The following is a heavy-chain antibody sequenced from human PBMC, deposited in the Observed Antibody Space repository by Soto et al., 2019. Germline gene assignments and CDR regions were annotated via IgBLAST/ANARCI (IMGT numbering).Heavy chain of an antibody. Sequence: ASVKVSCKASGGTFSSYAISWVRQAPGQGLEWMGGLIPILGTANYAQKFQGRVTFTADESTSTAYMELSSLRSEDTAVYYCARDTAAGHNYYYGMDVWGQGTTVTVSS. CDR1: GGTFSSYA. J-gene: IGHJ6*02. CDR3: ARDTAAGHNYYYGMDV. V-gene: IGHV1-69*13. D-gene: IGHD6-13*01. CDR2: LIPILGTA.